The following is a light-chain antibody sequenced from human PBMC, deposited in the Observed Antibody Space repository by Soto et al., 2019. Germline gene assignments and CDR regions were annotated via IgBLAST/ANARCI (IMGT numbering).Light chain of an antibody. CDR2: GAS. Sequence: EIVMTHSPDTLSVSPGERATLSCSASQSVSSKLAWYQQKPGQAPRLLIYGASTRATGIPARFSGSASGTEFTLTISSLQSEDFAVYYGQQYKNWPTWTFGQGTKVDNK. CDR3: QQYKNWPTWT. CDR1: QSVSSK. J-gene: IGKJ1*01. V-gene: IGKV3-15*01.